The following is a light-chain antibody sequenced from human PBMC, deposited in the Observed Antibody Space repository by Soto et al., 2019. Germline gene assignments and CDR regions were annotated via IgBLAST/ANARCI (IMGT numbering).Light chain of an antibody. Sequence: DIVLTQSPGTLSLSPGERASLXWRASQSVSSGHLAWYQQKPGQAPRLLIYGASSRATGIPDRFSGSGSGTDFTLTISRLEPEDFAVYYCQQYGSSLRTFGQGTKVDIK. CDR2: GAS. CDR3: QQYGSSLRT. V-gene: IGKV3-20*01. J-gene: IGKJ1*01. CDR1: QSVSSGH.